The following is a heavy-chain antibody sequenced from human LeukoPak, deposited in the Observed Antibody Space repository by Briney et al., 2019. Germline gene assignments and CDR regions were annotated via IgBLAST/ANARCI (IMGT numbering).Heavy chain of an antibody. CDR3: ARDSPGIMVFGVVTPN. D-gene: IGHD3-3*01. Sequence: GGSLRLSCVASGFTFSSFWMSWVRQAPGKGLEWVAKIIQDGSEKYYVDSVKGRFTISRDNAKNSLYLQMNSLRAEDTAVYYCARDSPGIMVFGVVTPNGGQGTLVTVSS. CDR2: IIQDGSEK. J-gene: IGHJ4*02. V-gene: IGHV3-7*05. CDR1: GFTFSSFW.